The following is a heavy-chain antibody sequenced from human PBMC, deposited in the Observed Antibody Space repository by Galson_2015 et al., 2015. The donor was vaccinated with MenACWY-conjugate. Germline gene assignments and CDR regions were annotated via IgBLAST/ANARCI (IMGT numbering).Heavy chain of an antibody. J-gene: IGHJ6*02. V-gene: IGHV3-23*01. CDR1: GFTFSSYA. CDR2: ISGSGGST. D-gene: IGHD3-9*01. CDR3: AKDGWGYDILTGCYPASYGMDV. Sequence: SLRLSCAASGFTFSSYAMSWVRQAPGKGLEWVSAISGSGGSTYYADSVKGRFTISRDNSKNTLYLQMNSLRAEDTAVYYCAKDGWGYDILTGCYPASYGMDVWGQGTAVTVSS.